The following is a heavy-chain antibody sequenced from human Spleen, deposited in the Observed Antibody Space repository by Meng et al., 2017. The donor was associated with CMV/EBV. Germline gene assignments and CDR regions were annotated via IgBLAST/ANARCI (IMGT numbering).Heavy chain of an antibody. J-gene: IGHJ5*02. Sequence: GESLKISCAASGFTFSSYEMNWVRQAPGKGLEWVSYISSSSSTIYYADSVKGRFTISRDNAKNSLYLQMNTLRAEDTAVYYCARVLFGTSRGWFDPWGQGTLVTVSS. CDR3: ARVLFGTSRGWFDP. D-gene: IGHD2-2*01. CDR2: ISSSSSTI. CDR1: GFTFSSYE. V-gene: IGHV3-48*03.